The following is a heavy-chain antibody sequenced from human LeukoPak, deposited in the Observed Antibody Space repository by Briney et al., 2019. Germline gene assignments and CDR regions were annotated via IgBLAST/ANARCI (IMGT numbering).Heavy chain of an antibody. CDR3: ARPAPAPYDFWSGYPPVFQH. V-gene: IGHV1-8*01. J-gene: IGHJ1*01. Sequence: ASVKVSCKASGYTFSKYDITWVRQATGQGLEWMGWMNPASGDTGYAQKFQGRVTMTRDTSISTAYMELSRLRSDDTAVYYCARPAPAPYDFWSGYPPVFQHWGQGTLVTVSS. CDR2: MNPASGDT. CDR1: GYTFSKYD. D-gene: IGHD3-3*01.